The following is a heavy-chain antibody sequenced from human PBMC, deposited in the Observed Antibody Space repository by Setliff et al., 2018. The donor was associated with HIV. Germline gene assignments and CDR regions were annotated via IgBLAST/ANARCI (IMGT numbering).Heavy chain of an antibody. V-gene: IGHV4-59*01. CDR3: ASAGSGTRAPPRY. J-gene: IGHJ4*02. CDR2: IFYSGST. Sequence: SETLSLTCTVSGGSISSYYWSWIRQPPGEGLEWTGYIFYSGSTNYNPSLKSRVTISLDTSKNQFSLKLTSVTAADTAVYYCASAGSGTRAPPRYWGQGTLVTVSS. D-gene: IGHD1-1*01. CDR1: GGSISSYY.